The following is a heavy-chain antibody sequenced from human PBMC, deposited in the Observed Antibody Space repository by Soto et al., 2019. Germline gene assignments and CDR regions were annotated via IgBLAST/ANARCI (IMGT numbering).Heavy chain of an antibody. CDR1: GFTFSSYA. CDR3: ARGEEYSSSLVVYYYYGMDV. J-gene: IGHJ6*02. D-gene: IGHD6-6*01. CDR2: ISYDGSNK. Sequence: GGSLRLSCGASGFTFSSYAMHWVRQAPGKGLEWVAVISYDGSNKYYADSVKGRFTISRDNSKNTLYLQMNSLRAEDTAVYYCARGEEYSSSLVVYYYYGMDVWGQGTTVTVSS. V-gene: IGHV3-30-3*01.